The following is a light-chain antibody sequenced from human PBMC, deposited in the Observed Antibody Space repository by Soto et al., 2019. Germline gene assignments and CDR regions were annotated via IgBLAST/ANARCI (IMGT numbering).Light chain of an antibody. CDR3: SSYISSSPPDV. J-gene: IGLJ1*01. Sequence: QSVLTQPAAVSGSPGQSVTISCTGTSRDVGGYNYVSWYQQHPGKAPKLMIYEVSNRPSGGSNRFSGSKSGNTASLTISGLQAEDEGDYYCSSYISSSPPDVFGTGTKGTVL. CDR1: SRDVGGYNY. V-gene: IGLV2-14*01. CDR2: EVS.